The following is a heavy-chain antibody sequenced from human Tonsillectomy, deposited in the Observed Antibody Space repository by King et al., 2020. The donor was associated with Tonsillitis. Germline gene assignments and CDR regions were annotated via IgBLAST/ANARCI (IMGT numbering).Heavy chain of an antibody. J-gene: IGHJ4*02. D-gene: IGHD6-13*01. V-gene: IGHV4-39*01. CDR2: IYYSGST. Sequence: LQLQESGPGLVKPSETLSLTCTVSGGSISSSSVYWGWIRQPPGKGLEWIGSIYYSGSTYYNPSLKSRVTIAVDTSKNQFSLKLSSVTAADTAVYYCAREYSSSWYPPDYWGQGTLVTVSS. CDR1: GGSISSSSVY. CDR3: AREYSSSWYPPDY.